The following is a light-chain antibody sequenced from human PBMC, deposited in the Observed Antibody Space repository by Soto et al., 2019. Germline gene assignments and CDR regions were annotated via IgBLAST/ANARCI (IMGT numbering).Light chain of an antibody. Sequence: ETVLTQSPGTLSLSPGERATLSCRASHSVGSNLAWYQQKPGQAPRLLIYGASNTATGIPARFSGSGSGAGFTLTISRLEPEDFATYYCLQDYNYPITFGGGTKVEIK. CDR2: GAS. CDR1: HSVGSN. V-gene: IGKV3-20*01. CDR3: LQDYNYPIT. J-gene: IGKJ4*01.